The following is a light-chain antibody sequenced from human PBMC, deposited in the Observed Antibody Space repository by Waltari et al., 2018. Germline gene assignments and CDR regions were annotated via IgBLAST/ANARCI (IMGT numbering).Light chain of an antibody. Sequence: QSALTPPASVSGSPGQSITIPCPGTSSAVVNYNLSPWYQHNPGKAPKPMIYEDSQRPSGVSNRFSGSKSGNTASLTISGLQPEDETDYYCCSYAGHSTYVFGTGTKVTVL. CDR3: CSYAGHSTYV. CDR2: EDS. J-gene: IGLJ1*01. V-gene: IGLV2-23*01. CDR1: SSAVVNYNL.